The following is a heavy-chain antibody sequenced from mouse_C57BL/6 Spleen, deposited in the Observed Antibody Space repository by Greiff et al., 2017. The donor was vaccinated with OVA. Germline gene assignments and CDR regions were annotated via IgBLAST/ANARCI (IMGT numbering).Heavy chain of an antibody. CDR1: GFTFSDYG. Sequence: EVKLVESGGGLVKPGGSLKLSCAASGFTFSDYGMHWVRQAPEKGLEWVAYISSGSSTIYYADPVKGRFTISRDNAKNTLFLQMTSLRSEDTAMYYCARRLGLRNYYAMDYWGQGTSVTVSS. V-gene: IGHV5-17*01. CDR3: ARRLGLRNYYAMDY. D-gene: IGHD4-1*01. J-gene: IGHJ4*01. CDR2: ISSGSSTI.